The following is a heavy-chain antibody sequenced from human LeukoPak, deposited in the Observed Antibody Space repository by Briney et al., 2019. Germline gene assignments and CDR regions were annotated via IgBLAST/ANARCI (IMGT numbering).Heavy chain of an antibody. CDR3: ARLIGYCTNGVCSRVSYFDY. V-gene: IGHV3-53*01. CDR2: IYSGGST. D-gene: IGHD2-8*01. J-gene: IGHJ4*02. Sequence: GGSLRLSCAASGFTVSSNYMSWVRQAPGKGLEWVSVIYSGGSTYYADSVKGRFTISRDNSKNTLYLQMNSLRAEDTAVYYCARLIGYCTNGVCSRVSYFDYWGQGTLVTVSS. CDR1: GFTVSSNY.